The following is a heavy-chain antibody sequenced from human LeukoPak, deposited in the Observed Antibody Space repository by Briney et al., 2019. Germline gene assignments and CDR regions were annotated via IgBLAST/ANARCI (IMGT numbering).Heavy chain of an antibody. CDR2: IYYIGNT. D-gene: IGHD4-11*01. CDR3: AKDPNEYSNYNWFDP. J-gene: IGHJ5*02. CDR1: GGSISGYY. V-gene: IGHV4-59*01. Sequence: SETLSLTCTVSGGSISGYYWSWVRQPPGKGLEWIGYIYYIGNTSYNPSLRSPVNQSEDTSKNQFSLNLSSASAAGTAIDDVAKDPNEYSNYNWFDPGGQGTPVAVSS.